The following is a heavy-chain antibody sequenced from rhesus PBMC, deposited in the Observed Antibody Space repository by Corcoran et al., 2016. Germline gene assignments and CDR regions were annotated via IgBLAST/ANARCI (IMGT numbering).Heavy chain of an antibody. CDR3: AKADYSGSFYDF. CDR2: HDPRDADT. J-gene: IGHJ5-1*01. V-gene: IGHV5-2*01. Sequence: EVQLVQSGAEVKRPGESLKLSCKPSGYSFTSYWISWVRHMPGKGLAWRGAHDPRDADTRYSPSVQGEGTISTNRSISTTYLQWSSLKASDSATYYGAKADYSGSFYDFWGPGVLVTVSS. CDR1: GYSFTSYW. D-gene: IGHD3-16*01.